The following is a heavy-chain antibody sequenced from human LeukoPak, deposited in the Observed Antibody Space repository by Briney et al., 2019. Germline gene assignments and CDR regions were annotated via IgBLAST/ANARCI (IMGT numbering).Heavy chain of an antibody. V-gene: IGHV1-18*01. D-gene: IGHD6-19*01. CDR1: GYTFTSYG. CDR3: ARQDSSGWYGYFQH. J-gene: IGHJ1*01. CDR2: ISAYNGNT. Sequence: ASVTVSCKASGYTFTSYGISWVRQAPGQGLEWMGWISAYNGNTNYAQKLQGRVTMTTDTSTSTAYMELRSLRSDDTAVYYCARQDSSGWYGYFQHWGQGTLVTVSS.